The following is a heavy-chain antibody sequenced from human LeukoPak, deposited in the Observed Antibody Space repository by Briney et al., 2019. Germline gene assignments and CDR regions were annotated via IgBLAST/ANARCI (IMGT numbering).Heavy chain of an antibody. D-gene: IGHD1-1*01. V-gene: IGHV4-59*08. Sequence: SETLSLTCTVSGGSISSYYWSWIRQPPGKGLEWIGFISYTGSTNCNPSLKTRVTISVDTSKNQFSLKLSSVTAADTAVYYCARHSAGTTKDYWGQGTLVTVSS. CDR2: ISYTGST. CDR1: GGSISSYY. J-gene: IGHJ4*02. CDR3: ARHSAGTTKDY.